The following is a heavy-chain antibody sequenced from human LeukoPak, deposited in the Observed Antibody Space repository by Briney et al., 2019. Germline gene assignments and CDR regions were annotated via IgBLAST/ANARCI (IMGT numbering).Heavy chain of an antibody. J-gene: IGHJ5*02. CDR3: ARGADTGYSSDS. V-gene: IGHV3-21*01. CDR1: GFTFSSYS. D-gene: IGHD6-19*01. CDR2: ISSSSSYI. Sequence: GGSLRLSCAAYGFTFSSYSMNWVRQAPGKGLEWVSSISSSSSYIYYADSVKGRFTISRDNAKNSLYLQMNSLRAEDTAVYYCARGADTGYSSDSWGQGTLVTVSS.